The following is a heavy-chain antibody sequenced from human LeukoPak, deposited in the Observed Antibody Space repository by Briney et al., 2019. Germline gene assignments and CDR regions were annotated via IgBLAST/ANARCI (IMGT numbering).Heavy chain of an antibody. D-gene: IGHD1-26*01. CDR2: MNPNSGNT. CDR1: GYTFTSYD. J-gene: IGHJ4*02. Sequence: ASVKVSCKASGYTFTSYDINWVRQATGQGLEWMGWMNPNSGNTGYAQKFQGRVTMTRNTSIGTAYMELNTLRADDTAVYYCAKDGGTHFDHWGQGTLVTVSS. V-gene: IGHV1-8*01. CDR3: AKDGGTHFDH.